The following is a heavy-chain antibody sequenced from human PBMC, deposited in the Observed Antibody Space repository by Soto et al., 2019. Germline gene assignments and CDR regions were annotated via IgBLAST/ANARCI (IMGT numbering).Heavy chain of an antibody. CDR2: IDPSDSYT. V-gene: IGHV5-10-1*01. Sequence: GESLKISCKGSGYSFTSYWISWVRQMPGKGLEWMGRIDPSDSYTNYSPSFQGHVTISADKSISTAYLQWSSLKASDTAMYYCAGHCSGGRCPIDHWGEGTLVTVSS. CDR1: GYSFTSYW. D-gene: IGHD2-15*01. J-gene: IGHJ4*02. CDR3: AGHCSGGRCPIDH.